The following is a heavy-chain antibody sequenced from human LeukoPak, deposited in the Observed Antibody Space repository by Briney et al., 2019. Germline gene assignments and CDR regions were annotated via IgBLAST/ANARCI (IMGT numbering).Heavy chain of an antibody. Sequence: ASVKVSCKASGYSLTAYYMHWVRQAPGQGLEWMGRINPNSGDATYAQKFQGRVTMTRDTSNRSAYMEFTRLTPDDTAVYYCARPGNWWFDPWGQGTMVTVSS. CDR3: ARPGNWWFDP. CDR1: GYSLTAYY. V-gene: IGHV1-2*06. D-gene: IGHD3-10*01. CDR2: INPNSGDA. J-gene: IGHJ5*02.